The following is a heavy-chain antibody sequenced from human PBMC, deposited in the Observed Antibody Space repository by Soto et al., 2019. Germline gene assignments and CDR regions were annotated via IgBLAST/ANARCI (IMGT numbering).Heavy chain of an antibody. CDR3: ARALYYYDSSGYYGS. D-gene: IGHD3-22*01. CDR2: ISSSSSYI. V-gene: IGHV3-21*01. Sequence: PGGSLRVSCAASGFTFSSYSMNWVRQAPGKGLEWVSSISSSSSYIYYADSVKGRFTISRDNAKNSLYLQMNSLRAEDTAVYYCARALYYYDSSGYYGSWGQGTLVTVSS. CDR1: GFTFSSYS. J-gene: IGHJ5*02.